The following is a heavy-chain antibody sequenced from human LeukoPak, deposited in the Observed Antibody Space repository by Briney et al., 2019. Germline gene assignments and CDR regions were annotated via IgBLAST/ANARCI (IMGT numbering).Heavy chain of an antibody. V-gene: IGHV1-18*01. Sequence: ASVKVSCKASGYTFTSYGISWVRQAPGQGLEWMGWISAYNGNTNYAQKLQGRVTMTTDTSTSTAYMELRSLRSDDTAVYYCAREVWICGGDCYSKAWYFDLWGRGTLVTVSS. CDR1: GYTFTSYG. CDR3: AREVWICGGDCYSKAWYFDL. D-gene: IGHD2-21*02. J-gene: IGHJ2*01. CDR2: ISAYNGNT.